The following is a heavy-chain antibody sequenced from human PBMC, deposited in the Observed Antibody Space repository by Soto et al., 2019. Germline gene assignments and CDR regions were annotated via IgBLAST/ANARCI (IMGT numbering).Heavy chain of an antibody. D-gene: IGHD1-26*01. Sequence: EVQLVESGGHVVQPGGSLRLSCAASGFTFINSAMNWVRQAPGKGLEWVSVSSGRDGKTYYSDSVRGRFTISRDNSKSTLYLQMNSLRVEDTAVYYCAEGPTWGYWGQGTLVTVSS. V-gene: IGHV3-23*04. CDR2: SSGRDGKT. CDR1: GFTFINSA. J-gene: IGHJ4*02. CDR3: AEGPTWGY.